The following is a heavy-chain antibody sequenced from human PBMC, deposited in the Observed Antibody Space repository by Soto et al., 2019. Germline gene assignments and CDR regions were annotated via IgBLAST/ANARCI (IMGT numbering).Heavy chain of an antibody. CDR3: ANGTSGLDP. J-gene: IGHJ5*02. V-gene: IGHV1-8*01. Sequence: DSVKVSCKASGYSFTSYDINWVRKATGQGLEWMGWMNPNSGNTGYAQKFQGRVTMTRNTSISTAYMELSSLRSEDTAVYYCANGTSGLDPWGQGTRVTVSS. D-gene: IGHD1-1*01. CDR2: MNPNSGNT. CDR1: GYSFTSYD.